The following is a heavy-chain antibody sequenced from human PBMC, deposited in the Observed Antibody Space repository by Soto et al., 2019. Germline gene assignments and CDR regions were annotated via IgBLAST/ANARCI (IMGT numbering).Heavy chain of an antibody. V-gene: IGHV3-30*18. CDR3: AKDSGFDY. J-gene: IGHJ4*02. Sequence: QVQLVESGGGVVQPGRSLRLSCAASGFTFSSYGMHWVRQAPGKGLEWVAVISYDGSNKYYADSVKGRFTISRDNSKNTLYLQMNSLRAADTAVYYCAKDSGFDYWGQGTLVTVSS. D-gene: IGHD1-26*01. CDR1: GFTFSSYG. CDR2: ISYDGSNK.